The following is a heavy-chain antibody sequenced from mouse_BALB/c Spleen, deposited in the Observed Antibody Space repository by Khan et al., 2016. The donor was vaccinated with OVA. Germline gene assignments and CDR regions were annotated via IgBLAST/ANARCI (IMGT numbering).Heavy chain of an antibody. CDR1: GYTFSSYW. V-gene: IGHV1-9*01. J-gene: IGHJ4*01. CDR3: SRGGLGRAIDY. D-gene: IGHD4-1*01. CDR2: ILPGSVSI. Sequence: QVQLKQSGAEVMKPGASVKISCKTTGYTFSSYWIEWVKQTPGHGLEWIGEILPGSVSIKYNEKFKGKATFTAETSSNTAYIQFSSLTSEDSAVYYCSRGGLGRAIDYWGQGTSVAVSS.